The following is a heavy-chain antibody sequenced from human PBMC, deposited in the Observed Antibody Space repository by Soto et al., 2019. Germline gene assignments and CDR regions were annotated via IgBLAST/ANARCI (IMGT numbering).Heavy chain of an antibody. CDR3: ARSIVVGTALDY. V-gene: IGHV1-3*05. CDR1: GYTFTSYA. CDR2: INAGNGNT. J-gene: IGHJ4*02. Sequence: QVQLVQSGAEEKKPGASVKVSCKASGYTFTSYAMHWVRQAPEQRLEWMGWINAGNGNTKYSQKLQGRVTITRETSASTAYMERSSLRSEDTAVYYCARSIVVGTALDYWGQGTLVTVSS. D-gene: IGHD2-21*02.